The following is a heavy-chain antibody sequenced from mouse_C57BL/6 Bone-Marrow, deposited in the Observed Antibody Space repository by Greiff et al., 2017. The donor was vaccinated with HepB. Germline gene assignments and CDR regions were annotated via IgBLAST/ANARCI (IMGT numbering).Heavy chain of an antibody. CDR2: IDPSDSYT. CDR1: GYTFTSYW. Sequence: QVQLQQPGAELVMPGASVKLSCKASGYTFTSYWMHWVKQRPGQGLEWIGEIDPSDSYTNYNQKFKGKSTLTVDKSSSTAYMQLRSLTSEDSALYYCASITAVGTRYFDVWGTGTTVTVSS. CDR3: ASITAVGTRYFDV. D-gene: IGHD1-1*01. V-gene: IGHV1-69*01. J-gene: IGHJ1*03.